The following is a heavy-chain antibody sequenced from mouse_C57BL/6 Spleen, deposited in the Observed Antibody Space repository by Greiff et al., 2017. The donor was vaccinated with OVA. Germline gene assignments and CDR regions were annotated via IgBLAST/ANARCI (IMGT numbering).Heavy chain of an antibody. J-gene: IGHJ1*03. Sequence: VQLQQPGAELVKPGASVKLSCKASGYTFTSYWMQWVKQRPGQGLEWIGEIDPSDSYTNYNQKFKGKATLTVDTSSSTAYMQLSSLTSEDSAVYYCARSLRTGTRYFDVWGTGTTVTVSS. D-gene: IGHD4-1*01. CDR2: IDPSDSYT. CDR3: ARSLRTGTRYFDV. CDR1: GYTFTSYW. V-gene: IGHV1-50*01.